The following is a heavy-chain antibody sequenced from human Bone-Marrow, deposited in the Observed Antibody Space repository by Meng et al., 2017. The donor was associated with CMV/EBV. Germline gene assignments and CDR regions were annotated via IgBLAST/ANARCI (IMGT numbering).Heavy chain of an antibody. CDR2: ITWNSGSI. Sequence: GGSLRLSCAASGFTFRTYSLNWVRQAPGKGLEWVSGITWNSGSIGYADSVKGRFTISRDNAKNSLYLQMNSLRAEDTALYYCAKDMFPTTVISKPDYWGQGTRVTVSS. CDR1: GFTFRTYS. V-gene: IGHV3-9*01. J-gene: IGHJ4*02. D-gene: IGHD4-23*01. CDR3: AKDMFPTTVISKPDY.